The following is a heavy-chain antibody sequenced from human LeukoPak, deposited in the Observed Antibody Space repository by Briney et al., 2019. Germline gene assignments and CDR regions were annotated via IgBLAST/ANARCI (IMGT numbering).Heavy chain of an antibody. J-gene: IGHJ4*02. V-gene: IGHV1-8*03. D-gene: IGHD5-12*01. CDR1: GYTFTSYD. CDR3: ARGRSTGYPYYFEY. Sequence: ASVKVSCKASGYTFTSYDINWVRQATGQGLEWMGWMNPNSGSTGYAQKFQGKVTITRNTSISTAYMELSGLRSEDTAVYYCARGRSTGYPYYFEYWGQGTLVTVSS. CDR2: MNPNSGST.